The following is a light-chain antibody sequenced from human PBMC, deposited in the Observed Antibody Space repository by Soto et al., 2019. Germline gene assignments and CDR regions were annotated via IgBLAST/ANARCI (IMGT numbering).Light chain of an antibody. CDR2: EVS. V-gene: IGLV2-8*01. CDR1: SSDIGDFYF. Sequence: QSVLTQPASVSGSPGQSITISCTAASSDIGDFYFVSWYQHHPGKAPQLIIYEVSKRPSGVPDRFSGSKSGNTASLSVSGLQAEDEAEYFCSSYAGSNNLVFGGGTKLTVL. CDR3: SSYAGSNNLV. J-gene: IGLJ3*02.